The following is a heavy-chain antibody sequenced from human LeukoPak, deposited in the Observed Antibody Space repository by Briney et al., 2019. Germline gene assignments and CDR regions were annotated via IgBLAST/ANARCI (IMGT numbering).Heavy chain of an antibody. D-gene: IGHD1-1*01. CDR3: AKMSWYTKYNWFDP. CDR2: ISYDGSNK. V-gene: IGHV3-30*18. Sequence: GRSLRLSCAASGFTFSIYGMHWVRQAPGKGLEWVAVISYDGSNKYYADSVKGRFTISRDNSKNTLYLQMNSLRAEDTAVYYCAKMSWYTKYNWFDPWGQGTLVTVSS. CDR1: GFTFSIYG. J-gene: IGHJ5*02.